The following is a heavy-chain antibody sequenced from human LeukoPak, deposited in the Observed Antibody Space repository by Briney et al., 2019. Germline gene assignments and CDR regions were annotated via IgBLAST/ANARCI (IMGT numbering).Heavy chain of an antibody. V-gene: IGHV3-13*01. D-gene: IGHD6-19*01. CDR3: ARGPPSGKYYYMDV. Sequence: AGGSLRLSCAASGFTFSSFDMHWVRQPTGQGLEWVSTIGTASDTYYPGSVEGRFTLSRDNAKNSLYLQMNSLTAGDTAVYYCARGPPSGKYYYMDVRGKGTTVTVSS. CDR2: IGTASDT. CDR1: GFTFSSFD. J-gene: IGHJ6*03.